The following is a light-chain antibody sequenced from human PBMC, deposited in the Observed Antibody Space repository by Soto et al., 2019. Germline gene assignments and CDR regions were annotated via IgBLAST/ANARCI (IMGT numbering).Light chain of an antibody. J-gene: IGKJ1*01. CDR1: PSISSY. CDR3: QQSYSTLWT. Sequence: DIQMTQSPSSLSASVGDRVTITCRASPSISSYLNWYQQKPGKAPKLLIYAASSLQSGVPSRFSGSGSGTDFTLTISSLQPEDFATYYCQQSYSTLWTFGQGTPVDIK. V-gene: IGKV1-39*01. CDR2: AAS.